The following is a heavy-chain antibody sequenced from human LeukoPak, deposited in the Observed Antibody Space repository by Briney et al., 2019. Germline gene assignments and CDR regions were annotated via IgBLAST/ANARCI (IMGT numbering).Heavy chain of an antibody. D-gene: IGHD1-26*01. CDR3: ARDMNYLAEWELLPLDY. Sequence: GASVEVSCKASGYTFTSYGISWVRQAPGQGLEWMGWISAYNGNTNYAQKLQGRVTMTTDTSTSTAYMELRSLRSDDTAVYYCARDMNYLAEWELLPLDYWGQGTLVTVSS. V-gene: IGHV1-18*01. CDR1: GYTFTSYG. J-gene: IGHJ4*02. CDR2: ISAYNGNT.